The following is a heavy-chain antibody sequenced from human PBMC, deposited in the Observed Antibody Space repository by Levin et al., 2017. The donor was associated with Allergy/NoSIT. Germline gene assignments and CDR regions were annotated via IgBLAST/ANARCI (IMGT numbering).Heavy chain of an antibody. D-gene: IGHD5-12*01. CDR2: ISESGGRT. V-gene: IGHV3-23*01. CDR3: AKDVSLGYSGYGGDY. CDR1: GFTFSRYA. J-gene: IGHJ4*02. Sequence: SCAASGFTFSRYAMIWVRQAPGKGLECVSAISESGGRTYYADSVEGRFTISRDNSKNTLYLQMNSLRAEDTAVYYCAKDVSLGYSGYGGDYWGQGTLVTVSS.